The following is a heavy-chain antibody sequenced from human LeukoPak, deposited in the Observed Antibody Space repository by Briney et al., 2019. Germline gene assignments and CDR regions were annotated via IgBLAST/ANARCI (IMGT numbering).Heavy chain of an antibody. J-gene: IGHJ4*02. V-gene: IGHV3-30-3*01. CDR3: ARGAASSGWYYFDY. CDR2: ISYDGSNK. Sequence: PGGSLRLSCAASGFTFSSYAMHWVRQAPGKGLEWVAVISYDGSNKYYADSVKGRFTISRDNSRNTLYLQMNSLRAEDTAVYYCARGAASSGWYYFDYWGQGTLVTVSS. CDR1: GFTFSSYA. D-gene: IGHD6-19*01.